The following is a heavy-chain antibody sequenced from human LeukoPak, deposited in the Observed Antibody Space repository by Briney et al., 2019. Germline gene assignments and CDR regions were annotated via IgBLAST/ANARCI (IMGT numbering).Heavy chain of an antibody. CDR2: IIPIFGTA. CDR3: AREPRVRFLEWPLDY. V-gene: IGHV1-69*05. D-gene: IGHD3-3*01. CDR1: GGTFSSYA. J-gene: IGHJ4*02. Sequence: SVKVSCKASGGTFSSYAISWVRQAPGQGLEWMGRIIPIFGTANYAQKFQGRVTITTDESTSTAYMELSSPRSEDTAVYYCAREPRVRFLEWPLDYWGQGTLVTVSS.